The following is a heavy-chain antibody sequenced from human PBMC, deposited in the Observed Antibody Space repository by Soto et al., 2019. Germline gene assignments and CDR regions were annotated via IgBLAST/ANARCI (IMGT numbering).Heavy chain of an antibody. CDR2: IYHGGST. CDR1: GGSISSSNW. CDR3: ARENPSNHSSSWYSAFDI. D-gene: IGHD6-13*01. J-gene: IGHJ3*02. V-gene: IGHV4-4*02. Sequence: SETLSLTCAVSGGSISSSNWWSWVRQPPGKGLEWIGEIYHGGSTSYNPSLKSRVTISVDKSKNQFSQKLSSVTAADTAVYYCARENPSNHSSSWYSAFDIWGQGTMVTVSS.